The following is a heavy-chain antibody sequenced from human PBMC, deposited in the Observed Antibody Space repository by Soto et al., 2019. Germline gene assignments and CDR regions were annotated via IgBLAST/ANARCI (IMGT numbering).Heavy chain of an antibody. CDR3: ARGRSFSYDSTPPPMFDP. J-gene: IGHJ5*02. CDR2: IGTLSDT. CDR1: GFTFSTFD. D-gene: IGHD3-10*01. Sequence: GGSLRLSCAGSGFTFSTFDIHWVRQAPGKGLEWVSGIGTLSDTFYAASVQGRFTISRQGAKNSVYLQMNSLRAGDTAFYYCARGRSFSYDSTPPPMFDPWGQGTLVTVSS. V-gene: IGHV3-13*01.